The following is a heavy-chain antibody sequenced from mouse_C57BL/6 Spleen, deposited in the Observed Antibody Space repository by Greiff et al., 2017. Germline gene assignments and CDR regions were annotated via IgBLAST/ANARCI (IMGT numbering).Heavy chain of an antibody. CDR1: GYAFSSSW. J-gene: IGHJ2*01. V-gene: IGHV1-82*01. Sequence: VQLQRSGPELVKPGASVKISCTASGYAFSSSWMNWVKQRPGKGLEWIGRIYPGAGDTNYNGKFKGKATLTADKSSSTAYMQLSSLTSEDSAVYFCARRDPDYWGQGTTLTVSS. CDR3: ARRDPDY. CDR2: IYPGAGDT. D-gene: IGHD3-3*01.